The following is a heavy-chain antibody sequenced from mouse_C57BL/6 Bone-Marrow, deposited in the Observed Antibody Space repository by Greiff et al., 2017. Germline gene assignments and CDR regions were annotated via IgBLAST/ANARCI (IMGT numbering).Heavy chain of an antibody. D-gene: IGHD2-3*01. V-gene: IGHV1-55*01. CDR1: GYTFTSYW. CDR3: ATSDGPALFAY. Sequence: VQLQQPGAEFVKPGASVKMSCKASGYTFTSYWITWVKQRPGQGLEWIGDISPGGGNTNYNEKFKSKVTLTVDTSSSKAYLQLSHLTSEDSAVYYCATSDGPALFAYWGQGTLVTVAA. J-gene: IGHJ3*01. CDR2: ISPGGGNT.